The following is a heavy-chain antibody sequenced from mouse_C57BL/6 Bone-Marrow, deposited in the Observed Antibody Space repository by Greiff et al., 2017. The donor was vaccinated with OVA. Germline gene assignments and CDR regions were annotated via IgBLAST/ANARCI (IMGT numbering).Heavy chain of an antibody. J-gene: IGHJ1*03. CDR2: IDPSDSYT. CDR3: AGDFYWYFDV. Sequence: QVQLQQPGAELVRPGTSVKLSCKASGYTFTSYWMHWVKQRPGQGLEWIGVIDPSDSYTNYNQKFKGKATLTVDTSSSTAYMQLSSLTSEDSAVYYCAGDFYWYFDVWGTGTTVTVSS. CDR1: GYTFTSYW. V-gene: IGHV1-59*01.